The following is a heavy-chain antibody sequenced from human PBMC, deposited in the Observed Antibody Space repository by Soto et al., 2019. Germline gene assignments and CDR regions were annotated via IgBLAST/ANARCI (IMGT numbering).Heavy chain of an antibody. Sequence: SETLSLTCVVSGGSITSYHWSWIRQFPGKGLEWIAYTAYTGNTNYNPSLKSRVTISMDTSKNQLSLKLTSMTAADTAVYYCETYWGTESHTFWFDLWGRGAQVTVSS. D-gene: IGHD3-16*01. CDR1: GGSITSYH. V-gene: IGHV4-59*03. J-gene: IGHJ5*02. CDR2: TAYTGNT. CDR3: ETYWGTESHTFWFDL.